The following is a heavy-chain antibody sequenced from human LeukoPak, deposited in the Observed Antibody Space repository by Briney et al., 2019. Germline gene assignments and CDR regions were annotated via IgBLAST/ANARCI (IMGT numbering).Heavy chain of an antibody. Sequence: PGGSLRLSCAASGFTLNMYDLHWVRQAPGKGLEWVSAISSSGGSTYYEDSVKGRFTISRDNSKNTLYLQMNTLRVEDTAVYYCSKGYNNYAEWGQGTLVTVSS. CDR2: ISSSGGST. CDR3: SKGYNNYAE. J-gene: IGHJ4*02. CDR1: GFTLNMYD. V-gene: IGHV3-23*01. D-gene: IGHD4-11*01.